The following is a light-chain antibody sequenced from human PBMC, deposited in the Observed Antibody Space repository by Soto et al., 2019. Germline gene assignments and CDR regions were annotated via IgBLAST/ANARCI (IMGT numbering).Light chain of an antibody. CDR1: QSVGPN. V-gene: IGKV3-15*01. CDR3: YEYNYWAAGR. J-gene: IGKJ4*01. Sequence: YRASQSVGPNLVWYQQRFGQSPRLLIYHVSTRATGVPDRFSGSGSETAVTHTIISPQHADLAAFYCYEYNYWAAGRVAEGTKVDIK. CDR2: HVS.